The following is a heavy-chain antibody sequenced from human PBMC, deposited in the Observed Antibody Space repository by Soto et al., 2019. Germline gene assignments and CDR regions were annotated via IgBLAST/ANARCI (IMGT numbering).Heavy chain of an antibody. J-gene: IGHJ6*02. Sequence: PGGSLSLSCAASGFTFSSYAMSWVRQAPGKGLEWVSAISGSAGSTYYADSVKGRFTISRDNSKNTLYLQMNSLRVEDTAVYYCAKGLTGAPYYAMDVWGQGTTVTVSS. V-gene: IGHV3-23*01. CDR2: ISGSAGST. CDR3: AKGLTGAPYYAMDV. D-gene: IGHD7-27*01. CDR1: GFTFSSYA.